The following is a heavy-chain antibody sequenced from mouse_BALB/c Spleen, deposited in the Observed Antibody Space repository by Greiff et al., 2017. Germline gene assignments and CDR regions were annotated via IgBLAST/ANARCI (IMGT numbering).Heavy chain of an antibody. CDR3: ARDHTTGDAMDY. V-gene: IGHV2-9*02. J-gene: IGHJ4*01. CDR2: IWAGGST. Sequence: VKLMESGPGLVAPSQSLSITCTVSGFSLTSYGVHWVRQPPGKGLEWLGVIWAGGSTNYNSALMSRLSISKDNAKRQVFLKMNSLQTDDTAMYYCARDHTTGDAMDYWGQGTSVTVSS. CDR1: GFSLTSYG. D-gene: IGHD1-1*01.